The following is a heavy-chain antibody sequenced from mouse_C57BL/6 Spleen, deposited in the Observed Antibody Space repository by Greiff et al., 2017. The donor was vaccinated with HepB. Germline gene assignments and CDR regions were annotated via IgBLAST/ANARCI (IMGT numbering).Heavy chain of an antibody. D-gene: IGHD1-1*02. J-gene: IGHJ2*01. CDR3: ARDGNYFDY. CDR1: GFTFSSYA. Sequence: EVHLVESGGGLVKPGGSLKLSCAASGFTFSSYAMSWVRQTPEKRLEWVATISDGGSYTYYPDNVKGRFTISRDNAKNNLYLQMSHLKSEDTAMYYCARDGNYFDYWGQGTTLTVSS. CDR2: ISDGGSYT. V-gene: IGHV5-4*01.